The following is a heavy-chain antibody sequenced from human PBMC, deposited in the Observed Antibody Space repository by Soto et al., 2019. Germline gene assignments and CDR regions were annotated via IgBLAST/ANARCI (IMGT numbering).Heavy chain of an antibody. CDR2: IKANGQP. CDR1: SGSLSGFS. J-gene: IGHJ5*02. D-gene: IGHD3-3*01. Sequence: VQLQHWGAGLLKPSETLALTCAVYSGSLSGFSWSWIRQTPGQGLEWVGEIKANGQPNYNPSLKSRVTRSIAMSDNPFSLKLTSLTAADTGVYYCARAKGGRIFPQRSTNWFDTWGQGTQVTVSS. V-gene: IGHV4-34*02. CDR3: ARAKGGRIFPQRSTNWFDT.